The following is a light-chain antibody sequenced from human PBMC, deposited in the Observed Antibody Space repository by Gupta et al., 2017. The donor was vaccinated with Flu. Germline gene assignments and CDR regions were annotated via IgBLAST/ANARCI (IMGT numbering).Light chain of an antibody. CDR2: QDI. CDR3: QAWDSTTVL. CDR1: KLGEHF. V-gene: IGLV3-1*01. Sequence: PGQTASITCSGDKLGEHFTSWYQQRPGQSPALVIYQDIRRPSGIPERFSGSNSGNTATLTISGTQAMDEADYYCQAWDSTTVLFGGGTKLTVL. J-gene: IGLJ2*01.